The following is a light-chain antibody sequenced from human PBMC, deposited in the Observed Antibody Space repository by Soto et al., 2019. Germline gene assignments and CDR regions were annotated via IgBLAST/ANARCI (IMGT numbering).Light chain of an antibody. J-gene: IGKJ3*01. CDR2: GAS. CDR3: QQYAATPRT. V-gene: IGKV3-20*01. Sequence: EIVLTQSPATLSVSPGERAALSCRASQSVSNNLAWYQQKPGQAPRLLIYGASSRATGIPDRFSGSGSGTDFTLTISRLEPEDFAVYYCQQYAATPRTFGPGTKVDI. CDR1: QSVSNN.